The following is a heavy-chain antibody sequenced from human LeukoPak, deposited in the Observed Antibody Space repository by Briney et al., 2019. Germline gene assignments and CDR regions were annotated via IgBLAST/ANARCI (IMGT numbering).Heavy chain of an antibody. V-gene: IGHV3-23*01. D-gene: IGHD1-26*01. Sequence: GVSLRLPCLTSGFTLGTNAMSWVRQAPGKGLEWISGISGSGASTYYADSVKGRFTISRDDSRNTLYLQMNSLRGDDTAVYYCAKDVGKWESLHFFDYWGQGTLVTVSS. CDR1: GFTLGTNA. J-gene: IGHJ4*02. CDR3: AKDVGKWESLHFFDY. CDR2: ISGSGAST.